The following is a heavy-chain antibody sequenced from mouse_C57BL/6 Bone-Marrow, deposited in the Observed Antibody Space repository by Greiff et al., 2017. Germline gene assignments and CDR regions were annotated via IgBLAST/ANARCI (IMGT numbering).Heavy chain of an antibody. CDR2: IKPYNGGT. CDR3: ATLRTTVGYFDY. J-gene: IGHJ2*01. CDR1: GYTFTDYY. Sequence: EVQLQQSGPVLVKPGASVKMSCKASGYTFTDYYMNWVKQSHGKSLEWIGVIKPYNGGTSYNQKFKGKATLTVDKSSSTAYMELNSLTSEDSAVYYCATLRTTVGYFDYWGQGTTLTVSS. V-gene: IGHV1-19*01. D-gene: IGHD1-1*01.